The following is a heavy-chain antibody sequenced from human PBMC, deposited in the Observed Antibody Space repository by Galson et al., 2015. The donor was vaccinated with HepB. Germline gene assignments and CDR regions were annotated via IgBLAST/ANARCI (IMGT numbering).Heavy chain of an antibody. Sequence: SCKASGDSFSIYAMSWVRQAPGQGLEWMGGISPILGIPNYAQKFQDGVTITADKSTGTAFMELSSLRSEDTAVYYCARADDFWSGYRDAGTSRWFDSWGQGTLVIVSS. CDR3: ARADDFWSGYRDAGTSRWFDS. V-gene: IGHV1-69*10. CDR2: ISPILGIP. D-gene: IGHD3-3*01. J-gene: IGHJ5*01. CDR1: GDSFSIYA.